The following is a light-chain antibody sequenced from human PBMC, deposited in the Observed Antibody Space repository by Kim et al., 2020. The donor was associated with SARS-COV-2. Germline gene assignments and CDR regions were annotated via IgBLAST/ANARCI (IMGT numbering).Light chain of an antibody. CDR2: QDD. CDR1: KLGDKY. CDR3: QAWDSSTAT. Sequence: SVFPGQTASITCSGDKLGDKYACWYQQKPGQSPVLVIYQDDKRPSGIPERFSGSNSGNTATLTISGTQAMDEADYYCQAWDSSTATFGGGTQLTVL. J-gene: IGLJ2*01. V-gene: IGLV3-1*01.